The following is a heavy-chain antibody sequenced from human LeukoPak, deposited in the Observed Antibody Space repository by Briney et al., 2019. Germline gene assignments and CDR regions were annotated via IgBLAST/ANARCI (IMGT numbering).Heavy chain of an antibody. J-gene: IGHJ4*02. CDR3: AGSTTGASGSPFDY. Sequence: GESLKISCKGSGYTFISYWIAWVRQIPGKGLEYMGIIYPGDSDTTYSPSFRGQVTISADKSIDTAYLQWSSLKASDTAMYYCAGSTTGASGSPFDYWGQGTLVAVSS. CDR2: IYPGDSDT. V-gene: IGHV5-51*01. CDR1: GYTFISYW. D-gene: IGHD3-10*01.